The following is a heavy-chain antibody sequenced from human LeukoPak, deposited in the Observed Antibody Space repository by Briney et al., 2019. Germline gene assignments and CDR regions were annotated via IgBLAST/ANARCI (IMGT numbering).Heavy chain of an antibody. D-gene: IGHD3-10*01. V-gene: IGHV4-30-2*01. CDR1: GGSISSGGYS. J-gene: IGHJ4*02. CDR2: IYHSGST. CDR3: ARGGPRITMVRGVRHPYYFDY. Sequence: SQTLSLTCAVSGGSISSGGYSSSWIRQPPGKGLEWIGYIYHSGSTYYNPSLKSRVTISVDRSKSQFSLKLSSVTAADTAVYYCARGGPRITMVRGVRHPYYFDYWGQGTLVTVSS.